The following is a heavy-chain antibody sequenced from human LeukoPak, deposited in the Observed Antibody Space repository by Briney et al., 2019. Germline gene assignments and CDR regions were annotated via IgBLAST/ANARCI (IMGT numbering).Heavy chain of an antibody. CDR2: INPNSGGT. V-gene: IGHV1-2*02. J-gene: IGHJ4*02. CDR3: AIDRGSSGYSFDY. D-gene: IGHD3-22*01. CDR1: VYTFTGYY. Sequence: ASVKVSCKASVYTFTGYYMPCVRQSPGHGLEWMGWINPNSGGTNYAQKFQARVTMTRDTSITTTYIDLSRLRSHHPAVYYSAIDRGSSGYSFDYWGKGTMVTVSS.